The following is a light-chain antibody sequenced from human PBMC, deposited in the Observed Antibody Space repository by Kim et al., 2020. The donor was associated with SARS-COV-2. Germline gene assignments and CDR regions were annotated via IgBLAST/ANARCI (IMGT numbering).Light chain of an antibody. Sequence: EIVMTQSPATLSVSLGETATLSCRASESVRSYLAWYQQKPGQAPRLLIYGVSTRATGIPARFSGSGSGTDFTVTISSLQSEDTAVYYCQQHNKWPLTFGGGTKVDIK. CDR2: GVS. J-gene: IGKJ4*01. CDR3: QQHNKWPLT. CDR1: ESVRSY. V-gene: IGKV3-15*01.